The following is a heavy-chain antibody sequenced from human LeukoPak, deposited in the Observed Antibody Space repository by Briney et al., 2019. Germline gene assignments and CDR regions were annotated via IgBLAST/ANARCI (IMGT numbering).Heavy chain of an antibody. CDR1: GYTFTSYY. V-gene: IGHV1-46*01. Sequence: ASVKVSCKASGYTFTSYYMHWVRQAPGQGLEWMGIINPSGGSTSYAQKFQGRVTMTRDTSTSTVYTELSSLRSEDTAVYYCARESRDGYNSGYFDYWGQGTLVTVSS. J-gene: IGHJ4*02. D-gene: IGHD5-24*01. CDR3: ARESRDGYNSGYFDY. CDR2: INPSGGST.